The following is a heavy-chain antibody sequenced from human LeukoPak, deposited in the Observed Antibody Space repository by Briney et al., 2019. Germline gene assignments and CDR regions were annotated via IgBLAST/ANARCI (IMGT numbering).Heavy chain of an antibody. CDR2: ISYDGSNK. J-gene: IGHJ6*04. V-gene: IGHV3-30*04. Sequence: GGSLTLSCSASGFTFSSYAMHWVRQAPGKGLDWVAVISYDGSNKYYADSVKGRFTISRDNSKNTLYLQMNSLRAEDTAVYYCARELGRGSGSLYYGMDVWGKGTTVTVSS. CDR1: GFTFSSYA. D-gene: IGHD3-10*01. CDR3: ARELGRGSGSLYYGMDV.